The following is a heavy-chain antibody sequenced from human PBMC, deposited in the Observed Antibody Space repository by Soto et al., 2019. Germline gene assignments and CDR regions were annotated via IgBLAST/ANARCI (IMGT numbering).Heavy chain of an antibody. Sequence: PGGSLRLSCAASGFTFSSYSMNWVRQAPGKGLEWVSSISSSSSYIYYADSVKGRFTISRDNAKNSLYLQMNSLRTGDTAGDYSARRREYIAAAGRDGRDVWGPGTTVTVSS. CDR1: GFTFSSYS. D-gene: IGHD6-13*01. J-gene: IGHJ6*02. V-gene: IGHV3-21*01. CDR2: ISSSSSYI. CDR3: ARRREYIAAAGRDGRDV.